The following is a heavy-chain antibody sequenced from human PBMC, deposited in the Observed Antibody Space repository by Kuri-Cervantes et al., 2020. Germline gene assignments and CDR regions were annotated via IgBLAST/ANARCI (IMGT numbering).Heavy chain of an antibody. Sequence: GSLRLSCTVSGGSISSSSYYWGWIRQPPGKGLEWIGEINHSGSTNYNPSLKSRVTISVDTSKNQFSLKLSSVTAADTAVYYCARFVIRGKTFDYWGQGTLVTVSS. J-gene: IGHJ4*02. D-gene: IGHD3-10*01. CDR2: INHSGST. V-gene: IGHV4-39*07. CDR3: ARFVIRGKTFDY. CDR1: GGSISSSSYY.